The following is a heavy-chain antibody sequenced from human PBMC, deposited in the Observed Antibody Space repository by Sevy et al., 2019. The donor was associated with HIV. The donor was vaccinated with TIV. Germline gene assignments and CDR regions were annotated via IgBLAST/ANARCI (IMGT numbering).Heavy chain of an antibody. CDR3: ARDLGRVRGVISLDY. V-gene: IGHV3-21*01. J-gene: IGHJ4*02. CDR1: GFTFSTYS. CDR2: IPSSSSYM. Sequence: GGSLRLSCAASGFTFSTYSMNWVRQAPGKGLEWVSYIPSSSSYMHYADSVKGRFTISGDNAKNSLYLQMNSFRAEDTAVYYCARDLGRVRGVISLDYWGQGTLVTVSS. D-gene: IGHD3-10*01.